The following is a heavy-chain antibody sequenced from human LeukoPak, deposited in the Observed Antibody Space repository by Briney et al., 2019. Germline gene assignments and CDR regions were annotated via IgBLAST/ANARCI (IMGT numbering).Heavy chain of an antibody. D-gene: IGHD4-23*01. CDR1: GFTFSSYS. J-gene: IGHJ4*02. CDR2: ISSSSSYI. Sequence: GGSLRLSCAAPGFTFSSYSMNWVRQAPGKGLEWVSSISSSSSYIYYADSVKGRFTISRDNAKNSLYLQMNSLRAEDTAVYYCARVEGGRWYGYWGQGTLVTVSS. CDR3: ARVEGGRWYGY. V-gene: IGHV3-21*01.